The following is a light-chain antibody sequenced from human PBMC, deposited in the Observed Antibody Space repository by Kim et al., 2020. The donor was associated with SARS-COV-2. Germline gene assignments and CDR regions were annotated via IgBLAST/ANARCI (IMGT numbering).Light chain of an antibody. V-gene: IGKV1-5*03. J-gene: IGKJ4*01. CDR1: QSIGTW. Sequence: DIQMTQSPSTLSVSVGDRVTITCRASQSIGTWLAWYQQKPGKAPRLLIYEASNLDSGVPSRFSGSGSGTEFTLTISSLQTDDFATYYCQKYNRRPGLNVGGGTKVDIK. CDR3: QKYNRRPGLN. CDR2: EAS.